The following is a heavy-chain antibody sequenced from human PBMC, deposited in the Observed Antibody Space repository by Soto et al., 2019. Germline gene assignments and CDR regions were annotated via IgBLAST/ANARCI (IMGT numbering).Heavy chain of an antibody. CDR1: GFTFSTYS. J-gene: IGHJ4*02. CDR3: ARVRRPRYSSGWNDY. CDR2: IGGTVGSI. V-gene: IGHV3-48*02. Sequence: EVQLVESGGGLVQPGGSLRLSCAASGFTFSTYSMTWVRRAPGKGLEWVSYIGGTVGSIYYADSAKGRFTISRDNAKSALYLQMNSLRDEDTAVYYCARVRRPRYSSGWNDYWGQGTLVTVSS. D-gene: IGHD6-19*01.